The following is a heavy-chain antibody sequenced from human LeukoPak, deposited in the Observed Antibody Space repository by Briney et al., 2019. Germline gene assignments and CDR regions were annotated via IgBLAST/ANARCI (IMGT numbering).Heavy chain of an antibody. CDR3: AREAGFYYMDV. CDR2: IYHSGST. CDR1: GYSISSGYY. V-gene: IGHV4-38-2*02. Sequence: SETLSLTCTVSGYSISSGYYWGWIRQPPGKGLEWIGSIYHSGSTYYNPSLKSRVTISVDTSKNNFSLKLSSVTAADTAVYYCAREAGFYYMDVWGKGTTVTVSS. J-gene: IGHJ6*03. D-gene: IGHD6-13*01.